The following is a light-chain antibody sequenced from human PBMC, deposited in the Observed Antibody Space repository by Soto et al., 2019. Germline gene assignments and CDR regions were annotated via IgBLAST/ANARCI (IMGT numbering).Light chain of an antibody. CDR3: QQLNTYPVT. CDR2: AAS. CDR1: QGISRY. V-gene: IGKV1-9*01. J-gene: IGKJ4*01. Sequence: IQLTQSPSSLSASVGDSVTITCRASQGISRYLSWYQQKPGRAPKLLISAASTLQSGVPARFSGSGSGTDFTLSITSLQPEDFATYYRQQLNTYPVTFGGGTKVDIK.